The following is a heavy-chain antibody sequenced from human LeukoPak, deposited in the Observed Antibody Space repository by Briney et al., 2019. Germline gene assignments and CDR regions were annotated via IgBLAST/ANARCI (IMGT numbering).Heavy chain of an antibody. V-gene: IGHV1-69*05. J-gene: IGHJ5*02. CDR3: ARDRVGIAAADYNGFDP. Sequence: SVKVSCKASGGTFSSYAISWVRQAPGQGLEWMGRIIPIFGTANYAQKFQGRVTITTDESTSTAYMELSSLRSEDTAVYYCARDRVGIAAADYNGFDPWGQGTLVTVSS. CDR1: GGTFSSYA. CDR2: IIPIFGTA. D-gene: IGHD6-13*01.